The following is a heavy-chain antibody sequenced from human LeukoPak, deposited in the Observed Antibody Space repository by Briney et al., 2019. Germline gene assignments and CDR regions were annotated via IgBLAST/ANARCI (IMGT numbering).Heavy chain of an antibody. Sequence: GGSLRLSCAASGFTLSSYAMSWVRQAPGKGLEWVSAISGSGGSTYYADSVKGRFTISRDNSKNTLYLQMNSLRAEDTAVYYCAKRGPIAVAADYYYYGMDVWGQGTTVTVSS. D-gene: IGHD6-19*01. J-gene: IGHJ6*02. V-gene: IGHV3-23*01. CDR2: ISGSGGST. CDR1: GFTLSSYA. CDR3: AKRGPIAVAADYYYYGMDV.